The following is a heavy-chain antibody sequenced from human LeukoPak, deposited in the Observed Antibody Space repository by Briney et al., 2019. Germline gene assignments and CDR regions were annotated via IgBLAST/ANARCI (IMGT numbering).Heavy chain of an antibody. J-gene: IGHJ6*03. CDR3: ARPQQLVNYYYYMDV. V-gene: IGHV1-69*06. D-gene: IGHD6-6*01. CDR2: IIPIFGTA. CDR1: GGTFNNYT. Sequence: SVKVSCKASGGTFNNYTIIWVRQSPGQGLEWMGGIIPIFGTANYAQKFQGRVTITADKSTITAYMELRSLRSEDTAVYYCARPQQLVNYYYYMDVWGKGTTVTVSS.